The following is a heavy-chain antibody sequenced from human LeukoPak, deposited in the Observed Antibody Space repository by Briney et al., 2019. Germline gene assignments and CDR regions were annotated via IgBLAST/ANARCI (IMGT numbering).Heavy chain of an antibody. Sequence: PGGSLTLSCAPSGFTFTTYYMDWVRQAPGKGLEWVSYISRDSAYMYLADSVKGRFTISRDNAKNSLYLQMNSRRGEDTAVYYCARDDASTARASGMDVWGKETTVTVSS. CDR2: ISRDSAYM. CDR1: GFTFTTYY. V-gene: IGHV3-21*01. J-gene: IGHJ6*04. D-gene: IGHD6-6*01. CDR3: ARDDASTARASGMDV.